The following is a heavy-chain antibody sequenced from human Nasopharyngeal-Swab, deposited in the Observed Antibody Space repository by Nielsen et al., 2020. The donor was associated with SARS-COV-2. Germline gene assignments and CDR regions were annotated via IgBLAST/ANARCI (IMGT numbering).Heavy chain of an antibody. V-gene: IGHV1-8*01. Sequence: ASVKVSCKASGYTFTSYDINWLRQAPGQGLEWMGWMNPNSGNTGYAQKFKGRVTMTRNTYISTGYLELSGLRFEDTAVYYCASGGTAYWGQGTLFTVSS. CDR3: ASGGTAY. CDR1: GYTFTSYD. CDR2: MNPNSGNT. D-gene: IGHD1-1*01. J-gene: IGHJ4*02.